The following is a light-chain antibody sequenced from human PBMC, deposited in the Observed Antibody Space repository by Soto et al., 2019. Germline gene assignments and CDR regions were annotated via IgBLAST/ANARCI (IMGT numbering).Light chain of an antibody. Sequence: EIVLTQSPATLSLSPGERATLSCRASQSVSSNLAWYQHKPGRAPRPLIYDASNRATGIPARFSGSGSGTDFTLTITSLEPEDFAVYYCQQRSNWPPHFGGGTRVEIK. CDR3: QQRSNWPPH. CDR1: QSVSSN. V-gene: IGKV3-11*01. J-gene: IGKJ4*01. CDR2: DAS.